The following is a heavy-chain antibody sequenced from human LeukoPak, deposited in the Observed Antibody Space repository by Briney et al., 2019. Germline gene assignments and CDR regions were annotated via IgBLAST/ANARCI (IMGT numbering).Heavy chain of an antibody. D-gene: IGHD6-13*01. J-gene: IGHJ4*02. CDR1: GGSISSGSYY. Sequence: SQTLCLTCTVSGGSISSGSYYWSWIRQPAGKGLEWIGRIYTSGSTNYNPSLKSRVTILVDTSKNQFSLKLSSVTAADTAVYYCASRTIAAAGLDYWGQGTLVTVSS. CDR3: ASRTIAAAGLDY. V-gene: IGHV4-61*02. CDR2: IYTSGST.